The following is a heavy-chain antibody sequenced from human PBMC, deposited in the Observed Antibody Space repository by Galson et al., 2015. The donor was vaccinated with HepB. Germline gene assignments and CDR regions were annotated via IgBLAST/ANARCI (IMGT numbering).Heavy chain of an antibody. CDR3: ARAPLPYYDILTGYSIFDY. J-gene: IGHJ4*02. CDR2: INTNTGNP. V-gene: IGHV7-4-1*02. CDR1: GYTFTSYA. D-gene: IGHD3-9*01. Sequence: SVKVSCKASGYTFTSYAMNWVRRAPGQGLEWMGWINTNTGNPTYAQGFTGRFVFSLDTSVSTAYLQISSLKAEDTAVYYCARAPLPYYDILTGYSIFDYWGQGTLVTVSS.